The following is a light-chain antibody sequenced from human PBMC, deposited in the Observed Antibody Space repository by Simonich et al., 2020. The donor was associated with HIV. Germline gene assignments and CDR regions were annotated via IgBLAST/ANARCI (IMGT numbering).Light chain of an antibody. CDR1: QSISSY. Sequence: IQMTQSPSSLSASVGDRVTITCRASQSISSYLNWYQQKPGKAPKLLIYAASSLQSAVPSRFSGSGSGTDFTLTISSLQPEDFATYYCLQDYNYPWTFGQGTKVEIK. CDR3: LQDYNYPWT. CDR2: AAS. J-gene: IGKJ1*01. V-gene: IGKV1-6*01.